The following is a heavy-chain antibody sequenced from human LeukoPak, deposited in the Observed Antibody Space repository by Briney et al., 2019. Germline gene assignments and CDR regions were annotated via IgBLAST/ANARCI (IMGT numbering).Heavy chain of an antibody. J-gene: IGHJ4*02. CDR1: GFTFSNYA. V-gene: IGHV3-23*01. D-gene: IGHD3-10*01. Sequence: PGGSLRLSCAASGFTFSNYAMSWVRQAPGKGLEWVISGSGANTYYADSVKGRFTISRDNAKNSLYLQMNSLRAEDTAVYYCARGAIFGEFDYWGQGTLVTVSS. CDR3: ARGAIFGEFDY. CDR2: SGSGANT.